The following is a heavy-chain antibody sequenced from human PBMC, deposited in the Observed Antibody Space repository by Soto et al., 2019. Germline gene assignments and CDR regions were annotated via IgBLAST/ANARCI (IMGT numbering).Heavy chain of an antibody. J-gene: IGHJ4*02. Sequence: QVQLVQSGAEVKKPGSSVKVSCKASGGTFSSYTISWVRQAPGQGLEWMGRIIPILGIANYAQKFQGRVTITADKSTSTAYMELRSLRSEDTAVYYCARSSLEATLYYLDYWGQGTLVTVSS. CDR2: IIPILGIA. D-gene: IGHD5-12*01. CDR1: GGTFSSYT. CDR3: ARSSLEATLYYLDY. V-gene: IGHV1-69*02.